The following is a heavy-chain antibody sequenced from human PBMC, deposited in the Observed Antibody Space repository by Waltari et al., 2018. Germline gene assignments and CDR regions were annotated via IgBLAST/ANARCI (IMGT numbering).Heavy chain of an antibody. Sequence: QVQLVQSGAEVTKPGASVKVSCKASGYTFSSVVLSWVRQAPGQGLEWMGWISAYNGNTYYAQKLQGRVTMTTDTSTSTASMYLRSLRSDDTAVYFCARVRLPKYSTSYIDYWGQGTLVTVSS. V-gene: IGHV1-18*01. J-gene: IGHJ4*02. CDR3: ARVRLPKYSTSYIDY. CDR1: GYTFSSVV. D-gene: IGHD6-6*01. CDR2: ISAYNGNT.